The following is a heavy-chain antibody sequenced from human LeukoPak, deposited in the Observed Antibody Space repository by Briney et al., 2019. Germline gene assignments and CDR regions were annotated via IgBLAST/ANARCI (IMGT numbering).Heavy chain of an antibody. D-gene: IGHD3-22*01. Sequence: ASVKVSCKASGYTFTGYYMHWVRQAPGQGLEWMGWINPNSGGTNYAQKFQGRVTMTRDTSISTAYMELSRLRSDDTAVYYCARDTYYYDSSGYYAPLDYWGQGTLVTVSS. J-gene: IGHJ4*02. V-gene: IGHV1-2*02. CDR1: GYTFTGYY. CDR3: ARDTYYYDSSGYYAPLDY. CDR2: INPNSGGT.